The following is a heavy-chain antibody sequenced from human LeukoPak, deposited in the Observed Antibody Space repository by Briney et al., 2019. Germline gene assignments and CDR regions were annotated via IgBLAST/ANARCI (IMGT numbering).Heavy chain of an antibody. CDR2: IKQDGSEK. D-gene: IGHD5-12*01. CDR3: ARDPGYSGYDGGFDY. CDR1: GFTFSSYW. Sequence: GSLRLSCAASGFTFSSYWMSWVRQAPGKGLEWAANIKQDGSEKYYVDSVKGRFTISRDNAKNSLYLQMNSLRAEDTAVYYCARDPGYSGYDGGFDYWGQGTLVTVSS. V-gene: IGHV3-7*01. J-gene: IGHJ4*02.